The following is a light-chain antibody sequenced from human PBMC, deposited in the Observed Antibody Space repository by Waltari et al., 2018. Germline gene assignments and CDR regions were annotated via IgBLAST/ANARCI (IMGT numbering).Light chain of an antibody. CDR1: QSLLHSSGNTF. V-gene: IGKV2-28*01. Sequence: DIVMTQSPLSLSVTPGEPASISCRSSQSLLHSSGNTFLDLYLQKPGQSPQLLIYLFSNRASGVPDRFSGIGSGTDFTLKISRVESEDVGVYFCMQARQTPWTFGQGTKVEIK. J-gene: IGKJ1*01. CDR3: MQARQTPWT. CDR2: LFS.